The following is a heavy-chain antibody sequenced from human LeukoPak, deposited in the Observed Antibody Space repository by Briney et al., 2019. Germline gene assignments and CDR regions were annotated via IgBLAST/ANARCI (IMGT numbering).Heavy chain of an antibody. V-gene: IGHV4-59*01. Sequence: SETLSLTCTVSGGSISSYYWSWIRQPPGKGLEWIGYIYYSGSTNYNPSLKSRVTISVDTSKNQFSLKLSSVTAADTAVYYCARGPNVVVSYGMDVCGQGTTVTVSS. CDR3: ARGPNVVVSYGMDV. CDR1: GGSISSYY. J-gene: IGHJ6*02. CDR2: IYYSGST. D-gene: IGHD2-2*01.